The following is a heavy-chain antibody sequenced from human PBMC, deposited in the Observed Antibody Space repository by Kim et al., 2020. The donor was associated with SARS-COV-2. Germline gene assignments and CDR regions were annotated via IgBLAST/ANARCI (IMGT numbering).Heavy chain of an antibody. CDR1: GFTFSNYA. V-gene: IGHV3-23*01. CDR2: IGGSGGNT. J-gene: IGHJ4*02. D-gene: IGHD5-18*01. Sequence: GGSLRLSCAASGFTFSNYAMNWVRQAPGKGLEWVSGIGGSGGNTYYADSVKGRFTISRDNSKNTLYLQMNSLRAEDTAVYYCAKGRFRDTAMVPSDYWGQGTLVTVSS. CDR3: AKGRFRDTAMVPSDY.